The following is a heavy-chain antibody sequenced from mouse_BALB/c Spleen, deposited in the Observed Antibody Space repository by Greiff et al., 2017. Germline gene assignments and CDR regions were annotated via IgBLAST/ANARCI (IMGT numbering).Heavy chain of an antibody. Sequence: VKLQQSGAELVRPGSSVKISCKASGYAFSSYWMNWVKQRPGQGLEWIGQIYPGDGDTNYNGKFKGKATLTADKSSSTAYMQLSSLTSEDSAVYFCARASYDFAMDYWGQGTSVTVSS. CDR1: GYAFSSYW. CDR2: IYPGDGDT. D-gene: IGHD2-12*01. V-gene: IGHV1-80*01. CDR3: ARASYDFAMDY. J-gene: IGHJ4*01.